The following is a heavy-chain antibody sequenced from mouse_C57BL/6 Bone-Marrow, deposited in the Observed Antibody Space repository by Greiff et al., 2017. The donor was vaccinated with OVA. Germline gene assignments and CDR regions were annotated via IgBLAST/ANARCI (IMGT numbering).Heavy chain of an antibody. CDR2: INPNNGGT. V-gene: IGHV1-18*01. J-gene: IGHJ3*01. D-gene: IGHD2-1*01. CDR3: ARSGGNRFAY. CDR1: GYTFTDYN. Sequence: EVKLVESGPELVKPGASVKIPCKASGYTFTDYNMDWVKQSHGKSLEWIGDINPNNGGTIYNQKFKGKATLTVDKSSSTAYMELRSLTSEDTAVYYCARSGGNRFAYWGQGTLVTVSA.